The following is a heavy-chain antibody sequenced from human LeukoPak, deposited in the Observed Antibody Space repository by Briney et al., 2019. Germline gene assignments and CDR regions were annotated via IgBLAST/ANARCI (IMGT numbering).Heavy chain of an antibody. D-gene: IGHD2-21*02. Sequence: ASVKVSCKTSGYTFTNYDINWVRQATGQGLEWMGWMNPKSGNTGSAQRFQGRVTLTRDTSISTAYMELSSLRSEDTAVYYCAREAVCCGGDCYLDYWGQGTLVTVSS. CDR3: AREAVCCGGDCYLDY. J-gene: IGHJ4*02. CDR2: MNPKSGNT. V-gene: IGHV1-8*01. CDR1: GYTFTNYD.